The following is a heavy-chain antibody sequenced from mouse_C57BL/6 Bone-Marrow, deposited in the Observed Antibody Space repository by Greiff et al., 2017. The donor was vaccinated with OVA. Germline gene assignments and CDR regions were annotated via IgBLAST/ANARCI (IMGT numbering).Heavy chain of an antibody. CDR1: GYTFTSYW. J-gene: IGHJ2*01. CDR3: TRLRELVYYFDY. CDR2: IYPGNSDT. V-gene: IGHV1-5*01. D-gene: IGHD4-1*01. Sequence: EVQLQQSGTVLARPGASVKMSCKTSGYTFTSYWMHWVKQRPGQGLEWIGAIYPGNSDTSYNQKFKGKAKLTAVTSASTAYMELSSLTNEDSAVYYCTRLRELVYYFDYWGQGTTLTVSS.